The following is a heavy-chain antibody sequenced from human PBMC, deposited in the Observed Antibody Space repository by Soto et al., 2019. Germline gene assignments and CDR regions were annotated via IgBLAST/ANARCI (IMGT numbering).Heavy chain of an antibody. CDR3: ARATDYNDYVGYYFDY. CDR1: GGSISSGDYY. J-gene: IGHJ4*02. Sequence: LSLTCTVSGGSISSGDYYWSWIRQPPGKGLEWIGYISNSGTYYNPSLRSRLTMSVGTSKNQFSLTLSSVTAADTAVYYCARATDYNDYVGYYFDYWGQGTLVTVSS. D-gene: IGHD4-17*01. V-gene: IGHV4-30-4*01. CDR2: ISNSGT.